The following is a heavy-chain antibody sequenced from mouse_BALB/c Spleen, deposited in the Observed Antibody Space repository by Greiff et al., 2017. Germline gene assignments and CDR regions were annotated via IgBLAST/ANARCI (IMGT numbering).Heavy chain of an antibody. Sequence: EVQVVESGGGLVQPGGSRKLSCAASGFTFSSFGMHWVRQAPEKGLEWVAYISSGSSTIYYPDTVKGRFTISRDNAKNTLYLQMSSLKSEDTAMYYCARHLLRSPFAYWGQGTLVTVSA. CDR1: GFTFSSFG. V-gene: IGHV5-17*02. CDR3: ARHLLRSPFAY. CDR2: ISSGSSTI. D-gene: IGHD1-1*01. J-gene: IGHJ3*01.